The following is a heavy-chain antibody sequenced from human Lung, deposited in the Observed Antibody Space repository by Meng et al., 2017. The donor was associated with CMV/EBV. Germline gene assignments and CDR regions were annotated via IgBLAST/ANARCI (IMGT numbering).Heavy chain of an antibody. CDR1: GFTFIDYY. CDR3: ARLYREVDY. CDR2: ISGSGSTV. Sequence: GESLKISCAASGFTFIDYYMGWIRQAPGKGLERVSYISGSGSTVYYADSVKGRFTISRDNAKNSLYLQMNSLRAEDTAVYYCARLYREVDYWGQGTLVTVSS. D-gene: IGHD4-11*01. J-gene: IGHJ4*02. V-gene: IGHV3-11*01.